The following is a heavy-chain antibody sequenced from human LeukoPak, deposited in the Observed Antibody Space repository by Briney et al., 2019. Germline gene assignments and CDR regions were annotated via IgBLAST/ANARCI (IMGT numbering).Heavy chain of an antibody. D-gene: IGHD1-26*01. J-gene: IGHJ4*02. CDR1: GFTFRSYW. CDR3: ARGRPTTRNYFDY. Sequence: GGSLRLSCAASGFTFRSYWMHWVRQAPGKGLEWVAVISYDGSNKYYANSVKGRFTISRHNSKNTLSLQMNSLRAEDTALYYCARGRPTTRNYFDYWGQGTLVTVSS. CDR2: ISYDGSNK. V-gene: IGHV3-30*03.